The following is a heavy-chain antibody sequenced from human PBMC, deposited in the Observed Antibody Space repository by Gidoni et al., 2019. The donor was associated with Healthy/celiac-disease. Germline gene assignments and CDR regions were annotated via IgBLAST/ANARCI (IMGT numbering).Heavy chain of an antibody. CDR3: AKDGITGTTGKWFDP. Sequence: EVQLLESGGGLVQPGGSLRPSCAASGFTFSSYAMSWVRQAPGKGLEWISAISGSGGSTYYADSVKGRFTISRDNSKNTLYLQMNSLRAEDTAVYYCAKDGITGTTGKWFDPWGQGTLVTVSS. CDR1: GFTFSSYA. D-gene: IGHD1-1*01. CDR2: ISGSGGST. J-gene: IGHJ5*02. V-gene: IGHV3-23*01.